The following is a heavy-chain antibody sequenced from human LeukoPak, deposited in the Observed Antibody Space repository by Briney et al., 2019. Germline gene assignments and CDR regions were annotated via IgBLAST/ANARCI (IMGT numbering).Heavy chain of an antibody. CDR1: GGSFSDYY. D-gene: IGHD2-15*01. V-gene: IGHV4-34*01. CDR3: ARGPHLVVVAATPFGY. CDR2: INHSGST. Sequence: SETLSLTCAVYGGSFSDYYWSWIRQPPGKGLEWIGEINHSGSTNYNPSLKSRVTISVDTSKNQFSLKLSSVTAADTAVYYCARGPHLVVVAATPFGYWGQGTLVTVSS. J-gene: IGHJ4*02.